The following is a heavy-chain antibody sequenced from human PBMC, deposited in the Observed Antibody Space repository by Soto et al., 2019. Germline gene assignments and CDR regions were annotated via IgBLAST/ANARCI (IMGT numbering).Heavy chain of an antibody. CDR3: ARHSPWELKGYGMDV. J-gene: IGHJ6*02. CDR1: GGSISSSSYY. D-gene: IGHD1-26*01. CDR2: IYYSGST. V-gene: IGHV4-39*01. Sequence: QLQLQESGPGLVKPSETLSLTCTVSGGSISSSSYYWGWIRQPPGKGLEWIGSIYYSGSTYYNPSLKSRVTISVDTSKNQFSLKLSSVTAADTAVYYCARHSPWELKGYGMDVWGQGTTVTVSS.